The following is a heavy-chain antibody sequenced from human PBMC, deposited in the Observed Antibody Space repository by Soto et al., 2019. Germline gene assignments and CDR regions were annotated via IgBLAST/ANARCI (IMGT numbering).Heavy chain of an antibody. J-gene: IGHJ4*01. CDR3: ARVESSGTFDY. Sequence: QLQLQESGPGLVKPSQTLSLTCTVSGGSISRGGYFWSWIRQHPGKGLEWIGYIYYSGTTYYNPSLKSRLTISVDTSKNQFALNLMSVTAADTALYYCARVESSGTFDYWGHGTLVTVSS. V-gene: IGHV4-31*03. D-gene: IGHD3-10*01. CDR1: GGSISRGGYF. CDR2: IYYSGTT.